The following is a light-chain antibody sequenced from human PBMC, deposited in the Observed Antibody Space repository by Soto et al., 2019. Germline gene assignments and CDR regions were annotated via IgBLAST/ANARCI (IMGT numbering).Light chain of an antibody. CDR1: ESVSSY. CDR2: DAS. CDR3: QQSSNWPPTYT. V-gene: IGKV3-11*01. J-gene: IGKJ2*01. Sequence: EIVLTHSPATLSLSPGERATLSCRASESVSSYLAWYQQKTGQAPRLLIYDASNRATGIPARFSCSGSGTDFALNISSLEPEDFAVYYCQQSSNWPPTYTFGQGTKLEIK.